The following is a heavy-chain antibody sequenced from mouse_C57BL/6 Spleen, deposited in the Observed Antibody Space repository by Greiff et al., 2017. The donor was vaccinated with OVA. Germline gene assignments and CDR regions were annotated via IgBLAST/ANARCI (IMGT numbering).Heavy chain of an antibody. J-gene: IGHJ2*01. CDR3: ASDGSSYFGG. Sequence: EVQLQQSGAELVKPGASVKLSCTASGFTINDYYMHWVKQRPEQGLEWIGRIDPSDGDPNYAPKFQGKATRTADTSSSTAYLQLSSLTSEDTAVYYCASDGSSYFGGWGQGTTLTAAS. CDR2: IDPSDGDP. D-gene: IGHD1-1*01. CDR1: GFTINDYY. V-gene: IGHV14-2*01.